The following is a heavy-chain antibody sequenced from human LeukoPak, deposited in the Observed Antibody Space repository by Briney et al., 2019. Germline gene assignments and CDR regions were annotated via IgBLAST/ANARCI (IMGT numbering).Heavy chain of an antibody. D-gene: IGHD3-3*01. CDR1: GYTLTELS. CDR3: ATFSKRITIFGVVNSPIWNGMDV. Sequence: ASVTVSCKVSGYTLTELSMHWVRQAPGKGLEGMGGFDPEDAETIYAQKFQGRVTMTEDTSTDTAYMELSSLRSEDTAVYYCATFSKRITIFGVVNSPIWNGMDVWGQGTTVTVSS. V-gene: IGHV1-24*01. J-gene: IGHJ6*02. CDR2: FDPEDAET.